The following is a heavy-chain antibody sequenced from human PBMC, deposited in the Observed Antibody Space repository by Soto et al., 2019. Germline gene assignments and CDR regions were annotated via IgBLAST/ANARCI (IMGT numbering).Heavy chain of an antibody. J-gene: IGHJ4*02. Sequence: ASVKVSCKASGYTFTGYYMHWVRQAPGQGLEWMGWINPNSGGTNYAQKFQGWVTMTRDTSIGTAYMELSRLRSDDTAVYYCARAAGFGVAIINYWGQGTLVIVSS. D-gene: IGHD3-3*01. V-gene: IGHV1-2*04. CDR3: ARAAGFGVAIINY. CDR2: INPNSGGT. CDR1: GYTFTGYY.